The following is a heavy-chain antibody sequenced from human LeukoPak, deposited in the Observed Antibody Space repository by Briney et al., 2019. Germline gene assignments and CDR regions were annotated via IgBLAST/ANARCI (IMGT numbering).Heavy chain of an antibody. CDR1: GFTMGNRW. Sequence: QPGGSLRLSCTASGFTMGNRWMHWVRQAPGRGLVWVARIFGDATGASYADSVKGRFSISRDNAKNTLYLEINNLRVEDTAVYYCARGHVFRSIQHWDYWGQGTLAIVSS. J-gene: IGHJ4*02. CDR3: ARGHVFRSIQHWDY. V-gene: IGHV3-74*01. D-gene: IGHD3-3*02. CDR2: IFGDATGA.